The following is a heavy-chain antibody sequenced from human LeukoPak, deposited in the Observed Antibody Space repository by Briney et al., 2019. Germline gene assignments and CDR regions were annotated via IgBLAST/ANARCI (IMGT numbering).Heavy chain of an antibody. J-gene: IGHJ4*02. V-gene: IGHV3-74*01. CDR3: ARTLAVAGTNY. CDR1: GFTFSSYW. CDR2: INSDGSST. D-gene: IGHD6-19*01. Sequence: GGSLRLSCAASGFTFSSYWMHWVRQAPGKGLVWVSRINSDGSSTSYADSVKGRFTISRDNAKNSLYLQMNSLRAEDTAVYYCARTLAVAGTNYWGQGTLVTVSS.